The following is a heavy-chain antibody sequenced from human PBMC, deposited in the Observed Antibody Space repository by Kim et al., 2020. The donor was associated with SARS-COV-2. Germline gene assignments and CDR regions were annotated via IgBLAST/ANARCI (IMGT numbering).Heavy chain of an antibody. V-gene: IGHV4-59*01. CDR3: ARVKELVHDY. Sequence: STHYTPALKSRVTRSVDTSKNQFSLKLSAVTAADTAVYYCARVKELVHDYWGQGTLVTVSS. D-gene: IGHD6-13*01. CDR2: ST. J-gene: IGHJ4*02.